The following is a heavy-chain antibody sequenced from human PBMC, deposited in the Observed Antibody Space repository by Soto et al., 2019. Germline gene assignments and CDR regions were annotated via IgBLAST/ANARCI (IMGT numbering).Heavy chain of an antibody. CDR2: IIPIFGTA. J-gene: IGHJ6*02. V-gene: IGHV1-69*06. D-gene: IGHD3-10*01. CDR3: ARDGATKYYYGSGSQTYYYYGMDV. CDR1: GGTFSSYA. Sequence: SVKVSGKASGGTFSSYAISWVRQAPGQGLEWMGGIIPIFGTANYAQKFQGRVTITADKSTSTAYMELSSLRSEDTAVYYCARDGATKYYYGSGSQTYYYYGMDVWGQGTTVTVSS.